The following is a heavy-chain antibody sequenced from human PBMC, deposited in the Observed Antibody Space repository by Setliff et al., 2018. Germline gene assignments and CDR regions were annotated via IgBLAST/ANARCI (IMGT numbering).Heavy chain of an antibody. CDR2: IYSSGST. CDR1: GGSISSGDYY. V-gene: IGHV4-30-4*08. J-gene: IGHJ4*02. CDR3: ARQTRYGYGDYALNY. D-gene: IGHD4-17*01. Sequence: PSETLSLTCTFSGGSISSGDYYWSWIRQPPGKVLEWIGYIYSSGSTNYNSSLRSRVTISGHASKNQLSLKLRSVTAADTAVYYCARQTRYGYGDYALNYCGQGRLVTVS.